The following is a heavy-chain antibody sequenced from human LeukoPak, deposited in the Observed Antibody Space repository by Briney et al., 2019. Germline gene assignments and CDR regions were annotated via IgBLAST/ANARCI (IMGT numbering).Heavy chain of an antibody. J-gene: IGHJ4*02. CDR3: ARDNSGWSRDY. V-gene: IGHV3-69-1*01. Sequence: GGSLRLSCAASGFIFSTSSMSWVRQAPGKGLEWVSSISSHRSIYADPVKGRLTISRDTAKNLLYLQMNSLRAEDTALYYCARDNSGWSRDYWGQGTLVTVSA. CDR2: ISSHRSI. D-gene: IGHD6-19*01. CDR1: GFIFSTSS.